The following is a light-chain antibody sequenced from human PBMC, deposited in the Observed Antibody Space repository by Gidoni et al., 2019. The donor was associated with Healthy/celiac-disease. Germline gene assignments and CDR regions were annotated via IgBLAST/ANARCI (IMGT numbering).Light chain of an antibody. V-gene: IGLV2-23*03. Sequence: QSALTHPASVSGSPGQSITITCTRPSSDVGSYNLVSCYQQHPGKAPKLMIDEGSKRPSGVSNRCSGSKTGNTASLTISGLQADDEADYYCCSYAGSSTFVVFGGGTKLTVL. J-gene: IGLJ2*01. CDR3: CSYAGSSTFVV. CDR2: EGS. CDR1: SSDVGSYNL.